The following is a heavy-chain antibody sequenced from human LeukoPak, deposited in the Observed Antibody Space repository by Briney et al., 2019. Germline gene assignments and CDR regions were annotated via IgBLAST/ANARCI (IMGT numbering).Heavy chain of an antibody. CDR2: IKQDGSEK. CDR3: ARDPGNPMVRGVIMGLAFDI. J-gene: IGHJ3*02. Sequence: GGSLRLACAASGFTFSSYWMSWVRQAPGKGLEWVANIKQDGSEKYYVDSVKGRFTISRDNAKNSLYLQMNSLRAEDTAVYYCARDPGNPMVRGVIMGLAFDIWGQGTMVTVSS. V-gene: IGHV3-7*03. D-gene: IGHD3-10*01. CDR1: GFTFSSYW.